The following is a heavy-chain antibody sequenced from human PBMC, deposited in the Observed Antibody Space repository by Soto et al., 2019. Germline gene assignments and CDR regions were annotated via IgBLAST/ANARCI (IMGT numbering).Heavy chain of an antibody. CDR3: ARAPNSSSWYWYFDL. Sequence: ASVKVSCKASGGTFSSYTISWVRQAPGQGLEWMGRIIPILGIANYAQKFQGRVTITADKSTSTAYMELSSLRSEDTAVYYCARAPNSSSWYWYFDLWGRGTLVTVSS. V-gene: IGHV1-69*02. CDR1: GGTFSSYT. J-gene: IGHJ2*01. D-gene: IGHD6-13*01. CDR2: IIPILGIA.